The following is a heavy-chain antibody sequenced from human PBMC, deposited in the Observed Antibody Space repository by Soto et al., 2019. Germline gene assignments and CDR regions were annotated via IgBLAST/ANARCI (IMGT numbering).Heavy chain of an antibody. J-gene: IGHJ4*02. Sequence: SETLSLTCTVSGGSISSRSYYWGWIRQPPGKGLEWIGSIYYSGSTYYTPSLKSRVTISVDTSKNQFSLRLRSVTAADTSVYYCARLCVGGGTCDSSYWGQGALVTVSS. CDR3: ARLCVGGGTCDSSY. CDR1: GGSISSRSYY. V-gene: IGHV4-39*01. CDR2: IYYSGST. D-gene: IGHD2-15*01.